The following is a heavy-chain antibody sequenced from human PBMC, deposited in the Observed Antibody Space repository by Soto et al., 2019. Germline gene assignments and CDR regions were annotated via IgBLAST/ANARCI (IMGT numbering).Heavy chain of an antibody. V-gene: IGHV3-30-3*01. CDR3: ARRYYYDSSGYLTDAFDI. CDR1: GFTFSSYA. CDR2: ISYDGSNK. Sequence: QVQLVESGGGVVQPGRSLRLSCAASGFTFSSYAMHWVRQAPGKGLEWVAVISYDGSNKYYADSVKGRFTISRDNSKNTLYLQMNSRRAEDTAVYYCARRYYYDSSGYLTDAFDIWGQGTMVTVSS. D-gene: IGHD3-22*01. J-gene: IGHJ3*02.